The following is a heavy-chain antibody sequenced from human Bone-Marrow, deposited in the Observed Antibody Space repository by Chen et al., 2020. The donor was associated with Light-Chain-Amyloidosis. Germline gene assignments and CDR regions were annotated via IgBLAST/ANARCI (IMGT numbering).Heavy chain of an antibody. CDR2: IIPMLWTA. Sequence: QVQLLQSGAEVRKHGSSVKVSCKASGGIFRSYAISWVRQAPGQGLEWMGGIIPMLWTANHAQNIRDRLSTPADESTTTAHMELRSLRSDGTAVSYFARGGYGVVLFNYYLAVLVKGSTV. CDR3: ARGGYGVVLFNYYLAV. V-gene: IGHV1-69*01. CDR1: GGIFRSYA. D-gene: IGHD4-17*01. J-gene: IGHJ6*03.